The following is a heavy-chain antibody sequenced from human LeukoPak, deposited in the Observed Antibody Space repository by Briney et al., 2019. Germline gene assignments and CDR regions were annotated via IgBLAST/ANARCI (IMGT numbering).Heavy chain of an antibody. CDR3: ATVLRFLEWLPSRNAFDI. J-gene: IGHJ3*02. D-gene: IGHD3-3*01. CDR1: GFTFSSYS. Sequence: GGSLRLSCATSGFTFSSYSMNWVRQAPGKGLEWVSSISSSSSYIYYADSVKGRFTISRDNAKNSLYLQMNSLRGEDTAVYYCATVLRFLEWLPSRNAFDIWGQGTMVTVSS. CDR2: ISSSSSYI. V-gene: IGHV3-21*01.